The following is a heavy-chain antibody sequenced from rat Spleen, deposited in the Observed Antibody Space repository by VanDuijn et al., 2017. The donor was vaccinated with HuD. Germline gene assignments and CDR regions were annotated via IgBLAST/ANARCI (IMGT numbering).Heavy chain of an antibody. CDR1: GFTFSNYG. CDR2: ITNSGGTT. CDR3: ATAGTRISRFAY. J-gene: IGHJ3*01. V-gene: IGHV5S13*01. Sequence: EVQLVESGGGLVQPGRSLKLSCAASGFTFSNYGMAWVRQAPTKGLEWVASITNSGGTTYYPDSVKGRFTISRDDAKSTLYLQMKSLRSEDTATYYCATAGTRISRFAYWGQGTLVTVSS. D-gene: IGHD1-4*01.